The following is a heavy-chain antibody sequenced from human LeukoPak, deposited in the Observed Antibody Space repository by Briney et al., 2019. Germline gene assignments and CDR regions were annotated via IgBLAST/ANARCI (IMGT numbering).Heavy chain of an antibody. D-gene: IGHD6-13*01. CDR1: GFTFTSSA. J-gene: IGHJ3*02. V-gene: IGHV1-58*01. Sequence: GTSVKVSCKASGFTFTSSAVQWVRQARGQRLEWIGWIVVGSGNTNYAQKFQERVTITRDMSTCTAYMELSSLRSEDTAVYYCAARSSSTWYAFDIWGQGTMVTVSS. CDR3: AARSSSTWYAFDI. CDR2: IVVGSGNT.